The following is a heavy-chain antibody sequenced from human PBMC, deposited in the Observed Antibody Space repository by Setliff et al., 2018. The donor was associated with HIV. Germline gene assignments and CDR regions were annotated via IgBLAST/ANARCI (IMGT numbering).Heavy chain of an antibody. CDR1: RYTFSTYA. CDR3: ARGGAGGDYRIDY. Sequence: ASVKVSCKASRYTFSTYAFHWVRQAPGQRLEWMGWINAANGDTKYSQKFQGRVTITRDKSASTAYMELSSLRFEDTAVYYCARGGAGGDYRIDYWGRGTLVTVSS. D-gene: IGHD2-21*01. V-gene: IGHV1-3*01. CDR2: INAANGDT. J-gene: IGHJ4*02.